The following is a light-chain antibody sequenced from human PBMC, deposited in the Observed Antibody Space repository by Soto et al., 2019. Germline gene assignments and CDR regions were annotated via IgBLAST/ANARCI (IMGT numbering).Light chain of an antibody. CDR3: QQYGSSRT. V-gene: IGKV3-20*01. Sequence: EIVLTQSPGTLSLSPGERATLSCRASQSVSSSYLAWYQQKPGQAPRLLIYGASSRATGIPDRFSGSGSGTDFTLTISRLEVEDFAVYYCQQYGSSRTFGQGTKVEIK. CDR1: QSVSSSY. CDR2: GAS. J-gene: IGKJ1*01.